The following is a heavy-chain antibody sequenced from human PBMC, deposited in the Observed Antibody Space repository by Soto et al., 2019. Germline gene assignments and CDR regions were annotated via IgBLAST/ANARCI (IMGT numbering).Heavy chain of an antibody. Sequence: SETLFLTCSVSRGSICSSSSYWGWIRQPPGKGLEWVGSIYYLGNTDSNPSLGGRVSISVDKSKNQFSLKLSSVTAADTAVFYCARGPYSGYSQLRVFDYWGQGTLVTVSS. CDR3: ARGPYSGYSQLRVFDY. V-gene: IGHV4-39*01. CDR1: RGSICSSSSY. D-gene: IGHD5-12*01. J-gene: IGHJ4*02. CDR2: IYYLGNT.